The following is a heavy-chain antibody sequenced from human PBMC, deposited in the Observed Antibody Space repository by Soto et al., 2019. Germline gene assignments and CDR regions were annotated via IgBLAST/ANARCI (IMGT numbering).Heavy chain of an antibody. CDR3: AHSPPLPVLGAAEVLYYFDY. CDR2: IYWDDDK. CDR1: GFSLSTSGVG. V-gene: IGHV2-5*02. J-gene: IGHJ4*02. Sequence: SGPTLVKPTQALTLTCTFSGFSLSTSGVGVGWIRQPPGKALEWLALIYWDDDKSYSPTLKSRLTITKDTSKNPVVLTMTNMDPVDTATYYCAHSPPLPVLGAAEVLYYFDYWGQGTLVTVSS. D-gene: IGHD6-13*01.